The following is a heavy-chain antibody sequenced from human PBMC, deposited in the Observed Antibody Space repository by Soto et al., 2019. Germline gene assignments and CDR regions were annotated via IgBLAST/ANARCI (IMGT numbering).Heavy chain of an antibody. D-gene: IGHD6-13*01. V-gene: IGHV1-69*13. J-gene: IGHJ4*02. Sequence: ASVKVSCKVSGGTFSSYRINWVRQAPGQGLEWVGGIVPIYRTADYAQKFQGRVTITADESARTAYMELRSLKSQDTAVYYCARDSGAKLSSSWGKGTLVTVSS. CDR2: IVPIYRTA. CDR3: ARDSGAKLSSS. CDR1: GGTFSSYR.